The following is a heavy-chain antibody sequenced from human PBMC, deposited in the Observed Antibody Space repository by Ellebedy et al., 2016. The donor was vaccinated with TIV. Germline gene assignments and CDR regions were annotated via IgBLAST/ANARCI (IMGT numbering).Heavy chain of an antibody. CDR1: GFSFDDYA. CDR3: ARSGYYAGKGYYFDY. D-gene: IGHD4-23*01. J-gene: IGHJ4*02. V-gene: IGHV3-9*01. Sequence: GGSLRLXXAASGFSFDDYAMHWVRQAPGKGLEWVSAISWNSGTIGYADSVKGRFTISRDNAKNSLYLQMNSLRAEDTALYYCARSGYYAGKGYYFDYWGQGALVAVSS. CDR2: ISWNSGTI.